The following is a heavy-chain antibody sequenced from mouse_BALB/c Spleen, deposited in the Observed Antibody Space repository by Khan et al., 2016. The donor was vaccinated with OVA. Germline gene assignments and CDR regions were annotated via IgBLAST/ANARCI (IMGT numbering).Heavy chain of an antibody. CDR3: AREGDDGGLAY. V-gene: IGHV5-12*02. D-gene: IGHD2-3*01. J-gene: IGHJ3*01. CDR1: GFTFSDYY. CDR2: ISNRGSTT. Sequence: EVELVESGGGLVQPGGSLTLSCPTSGFTFSDYYMYWVRQTPEKRLEWVAYISNRGSTTYYPDTVRGRFTISRDNAKKTLYLQMSRLKSEDTAMYYCAREGDDGGLAYWGQGTLVTVSA.